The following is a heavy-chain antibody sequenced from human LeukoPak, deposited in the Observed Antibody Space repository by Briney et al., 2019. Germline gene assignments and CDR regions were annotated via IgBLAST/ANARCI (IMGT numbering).Heavy chain of an antibody. CDR2: IYYSGST. CDR3: ARRSYTGAYFDY. J-gene: IGHJ4*02. D-gene: IGHD1-26*01. CDR1: AGFISSYY. V-gene: IGHV4-59*08. Sequence: SETLSLTCTVSAGFISSYYWSWIRQPPGKGLEWIGFIYYSGSTNYYPSLKSRVTISVDTSKNQFSLKLSSVTAADTAVYYCARRSYTGAYFDYWGRGTLVTVSS.